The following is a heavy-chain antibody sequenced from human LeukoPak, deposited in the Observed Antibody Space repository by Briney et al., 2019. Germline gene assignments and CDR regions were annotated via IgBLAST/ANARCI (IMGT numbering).Heavy chain of an antibody. Sequence: GGSLRLSCAASGFTFSSYEMNWVRQAPGKGLEWVSYISSSGSTIYYADSVKGRFTISRDNAKNSLYLQMNSLRAEDTAVYYCARDPTGGWYVEYYFDYWGQGTLVTVSS. D-gene: IGHD6-19*01. CDR2: ISSSGSTI. V-gene: IGHV3-48*03. CDR3: ARDPTGGWYVEYYFDY. CDR1: GFTFSSYE. J-gene: IGHJ4*02.